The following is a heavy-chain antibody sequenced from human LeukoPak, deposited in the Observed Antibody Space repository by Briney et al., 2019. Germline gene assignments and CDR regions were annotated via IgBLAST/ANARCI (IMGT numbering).Heavy chain of an antibody. D-gene: IGHD3-16*01. CDR2: INIDGSQR. CDR1: GFSFSTTW. CDR3: ARDPGWGALDY. V-gene: IGHV3-7*03. Sequence: PGGSLRLSCAASGFSFSTTWMTWVRQTPGKGLELVANINIDGSQRYHADSVEGRFTISRDNVKNTLYLQMGSLRVEDTAVYYCARDPGWGALDYWGQGALVIVSS. J-gene: IGHJ4*02.